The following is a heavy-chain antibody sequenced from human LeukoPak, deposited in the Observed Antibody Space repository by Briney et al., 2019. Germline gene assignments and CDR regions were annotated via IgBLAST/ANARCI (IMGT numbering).Heavy chain of an antibody. CDR3: ARAAVASPGDV. V-gene: IGHV3-7*04. D-gene: IGHD6-19*01. Sequence: GGALRLSCAASGFTFSSYEMSWVRQAPGKGLEWVANIKPDGSEGYFGDTLKGRFTISRDNAGNSVFLQINSLRAEDTAVYYCARAAVASPGDVWGEGTTVT. CDR1: GFTFSSYE. CDR2: IKPDGSEG. J-gene: IGHJ6*02.